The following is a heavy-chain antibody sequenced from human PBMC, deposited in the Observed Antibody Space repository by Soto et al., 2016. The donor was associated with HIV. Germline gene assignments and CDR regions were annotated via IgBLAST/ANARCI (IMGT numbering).Heavy chain of an antibody. CDR1: GFTFDDYA. CDR3: AKAGRRAARPHRPYYYYYMDV. J-gene: IGHJ6*03. D-gene: IGHD6-6*01. CDR2: ISWDGGST. Sequence: EVQLVESGGVVVQPGGSLRLSCAASGFTFDDYAMHWVRQAPGKGLEWVSLISWDGGSTYYADSVKGRFTISRDNSKNSLYLQMNSLRAEDTALYYCAKAGRRAARPHRPYYYYYMDVWGKGTTVTVSS. V-gene: IGHV3-43D*04.